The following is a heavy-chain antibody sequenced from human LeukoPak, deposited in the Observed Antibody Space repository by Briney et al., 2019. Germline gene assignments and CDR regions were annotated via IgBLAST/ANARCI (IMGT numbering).Heavy chain of an antibody. D-gene: IGHD5/OR15-5a*01. J-gene: IGHJ4*02. CDR1: GFTFSSYE. V-gene: IGHV3-48*03. CDR2: ISSSGSSI. Sequence: GGSLRLSCAASGFTFSSYEMNWVRQAPGKGLEWVSYISSSGSSIYYADSVKGRFTISRDNAKNSVYLQMNSLRAEDTAVYYCARVYDAFDYWGQGTLVTVSS. CDR3: ARVYDAFDY.